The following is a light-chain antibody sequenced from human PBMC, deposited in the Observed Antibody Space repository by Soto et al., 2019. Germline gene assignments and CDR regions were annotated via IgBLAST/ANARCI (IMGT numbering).Light chain of an antibody. V-gene: IGKV3-11*01. Sequence: ESVLTQAPAALSLSPGERATPSCRASQSVSTYLAWYQQKPGQAPRLLIYDASNRATGIPARFSGSGSGTDFTLTINSLEPEDFAVYYCQQRGNWPSLTFGGGTKVDIK. CDR3: QQRGNWPSLT. CDR1: QSVSTY. CDR2: DAS. J-gene: IGKJ4*01.